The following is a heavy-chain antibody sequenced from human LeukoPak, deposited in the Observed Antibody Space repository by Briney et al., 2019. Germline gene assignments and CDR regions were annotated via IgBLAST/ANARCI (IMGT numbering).Heavy chain of an antibody. V-gene: IGHV4-59*11. CDR2: IYYSGST. J-gene: IGHJ4*02. CDR1: GGSISSHY. Sequence: SETLSLTCTVSGGSISSHYWSWIRQPPGKGLEWIGYIYYSGSTNYNPSLKSRVTISVDTSKNQFSLKLSSVTAADTAVYYCARVAYSNYGGFDYWGQGTLVTVSS. CDR3: ARVAYSNYGGFDY. D-gene: IGHD4-11*01.